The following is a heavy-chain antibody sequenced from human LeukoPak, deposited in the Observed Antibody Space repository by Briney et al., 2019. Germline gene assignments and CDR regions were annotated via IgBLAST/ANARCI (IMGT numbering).Heavy chain of an antibody. V-gene: IGHV4-34*01. D-gene: IGHD2-2*01. CDR3: ARVPGRPAAVFDF. J-gene: IGHJ4*02. CDR1: GGSFSGYS. Sequence: SETLSLTCAVYGGSFSGYSWSWIRQPPGKGLEWIGELNHSGSTNYNPSLKSRVTISVDTSKNQFSLKLSSVTAADSAFYYCARVPGRPAAVFDFWGQGTLVTVSS. CDR2: LNHSGST.